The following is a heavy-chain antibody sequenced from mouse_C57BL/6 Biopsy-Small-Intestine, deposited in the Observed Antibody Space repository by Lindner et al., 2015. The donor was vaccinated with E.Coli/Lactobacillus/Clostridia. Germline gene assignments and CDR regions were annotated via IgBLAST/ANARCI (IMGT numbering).Heavy chain of an antibody. CDR2: IIPVFGTT. Sequence: SVKVSCKASGGTFRSSAISWVRQAPGQGLEWMGGIIPVFGTTNYAQQFQGRVTITADTSTSTAYMELSRLKSEDTAVYYCARDNGVVVGRNDAFDMWGQGTMVTVSS. J-gene: IGHJ3*02. V-gene: IGHV1-55*01. CDR3: ARDNGVVVGRNDAFDM. CDR1: GGTFRSSA. D-gene: IGHD1-1*02.